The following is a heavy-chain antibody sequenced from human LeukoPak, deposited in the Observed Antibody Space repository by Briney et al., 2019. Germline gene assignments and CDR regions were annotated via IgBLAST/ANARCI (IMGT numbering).Heavy chain of an antibody. CDR1: GFAFSSDA. Sequence: GGSLRLSCEASGFAFSSDAMSWVRQAPGKGLEWVSLIRGDSSLTEYADSVKGRFTISRDNSKNTLYLQMNSLRAEDTAVYYRAGRGPMITFGGVIAYFQYWGQGTLVTVSS. CDR3: AGRGPMITFGGVIAYFQY. V-gene: IGHV3-23*01. D-gene: IGHD3-16*02. CDR2: IRGDSSLT. J-gene: IGHJ4*02.